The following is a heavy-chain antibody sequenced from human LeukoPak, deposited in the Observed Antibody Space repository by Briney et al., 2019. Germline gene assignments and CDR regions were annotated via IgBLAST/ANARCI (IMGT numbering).Heavy chain of an antibody. V-gene: IGHV3-23*01. CDR2: ISGSGGST. D-gene: IGHD6-13*01. CDR1: GFTFSSYA. Sequence: GGSLRLSCAASGFTFSSYAMSWVRQAPGKGLEWVSAISGSGGSTYYADSVKGRFTISRVNSKNTLYLQMNSLRAEDTAVYYCAVAAAGTAEVYYYYYYMDVWGKGTTVTVSS. CDR3: AVAAAGTAEVYYYYYYMDV. J-gene: IGHJ6*03.